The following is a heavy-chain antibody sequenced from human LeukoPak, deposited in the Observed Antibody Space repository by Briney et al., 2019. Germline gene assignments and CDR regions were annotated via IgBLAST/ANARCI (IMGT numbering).Heavy chain of an antibody. Sequence: PGGSLRLSCVASGFTFSSYAMSWVRQAPGKGLEWVSAISGSGGSTYYADSVKGRFTISRDNSKNTLYLQMNSLRAEDTAVYYCAKAVYDSSGYDYWGQGTLVTVSS. CDR1: GFTFSSYA. V-gene: IGHV3-23*01. CDR2: ISGSGGST. CDR3: AKAVYDSSGYDY. J-gene: IGHJ4*02. D-gene: IGHD3-22*01.